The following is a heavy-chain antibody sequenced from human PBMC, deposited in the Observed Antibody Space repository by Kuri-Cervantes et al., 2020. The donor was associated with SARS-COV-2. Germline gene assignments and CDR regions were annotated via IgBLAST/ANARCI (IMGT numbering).Heavy chain of an antibody. J-gene: IGHJ4*02. CDR3: ARVRGGGRAAAGLDY. D-gene: IGHD6-13*01. CDR1: GFTFSSYG. V-gene: IGHV3-48*04. Sequence: GESLKISCAASGFTFSSYGMHWVRQAPGKGLEWASYISSSSSTIYYADSVKGRFTISRDNAKNSLYLQMNSLRAEDTAVYYCARVRGGGRAAAGLDYWGQGTLVTVSS. CDR2: ISSSSSTI.